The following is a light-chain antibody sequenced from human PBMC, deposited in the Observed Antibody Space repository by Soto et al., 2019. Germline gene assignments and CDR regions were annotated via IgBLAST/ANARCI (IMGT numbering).Light chain of an antibody. CDR1: QSVYGTY. CDR2: GAS. Sequence: EIVLTQSPGTLSLSPGERASLSCRASQSVYGTYLAWYQQRPGQAPRLLIYGASSRATGIPDRFSGSGSGTDFTLTISRLEPEDFAVYYCQQYGSSPPITFGQGTRLEIK. J-gene: IGKJ5*01. CDR3: QQYGSSPPIT. V-gene: IGKV3-20*01.